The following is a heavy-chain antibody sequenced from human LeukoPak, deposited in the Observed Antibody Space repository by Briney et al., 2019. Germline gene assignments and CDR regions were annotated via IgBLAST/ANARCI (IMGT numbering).Heavy chain of an antibody. CDR3: ARGSYGSGSYYPDY. CDR2: IYSGGST. D-gene: IGHD3-10*01. CDR1: GFNLSSNY. Sequence: GGSLRLSCAASGFNLSSNYMSWVRQAPGKGLEGGSVIYSGGSTYYADSVKGRFTISRHNSKNTLYLQMNSLRAEDTAVYYCARGSYGSGSYYPDYWGQGTLVTVSS. J-gene: IGHJ4*02. V-gene: IGHV3-53*04.